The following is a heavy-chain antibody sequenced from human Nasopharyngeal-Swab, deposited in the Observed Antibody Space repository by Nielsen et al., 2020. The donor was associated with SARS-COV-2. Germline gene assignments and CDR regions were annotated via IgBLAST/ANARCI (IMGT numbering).Heavy chain of an antibody. V-gene: IGHV4-39*01. J-gene: IGHJ5*02. CDR1: GGSISTSNYY. D-gene: IGHD6-6*01. Sequence: SETLSLTCTVSGGSISTSNYYWGWIRQPPGKGLEWIGIIYYTGSTYYSPSLKSRVTISVDTSKNQFSLKLSSVTAADTAVYYCARRAFSSSSLWFDPWGQGTLVTVSS. CDR2: IYYTGST. CDR3: ARRAFSSSSLWFDP.